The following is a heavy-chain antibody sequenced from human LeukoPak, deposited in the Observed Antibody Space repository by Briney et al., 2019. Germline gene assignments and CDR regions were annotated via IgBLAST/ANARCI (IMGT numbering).Heavy chain of an antibody. J-gene: IGHJ4*02. V-gene: IGHV4-59*01. CDR2: IFYSGST. Sequence: PSETLSLTCTVSGGSISGYYWSWIRQPPGKGLECIGYIFYSGSTNYNPSLKSRLTISVDTSKNQLSLKLSSVTAAETAVYYCARGARGNYVVFDYWGQGKLVTVSS. D-gene: IGHD1-7*01. CDR3: ARGARGNYVVFDY. CDR1: GGSISGYY.